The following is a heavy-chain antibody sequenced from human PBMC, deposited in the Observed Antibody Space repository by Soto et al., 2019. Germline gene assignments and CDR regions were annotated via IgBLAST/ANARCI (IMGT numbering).Heavy chain of an antibody. Sequence: ASVKVSCKASGYTFTSYGISWVRQAPGQGLEWMGWISAYNGSTNYAQKLQGRVTMTTDTSTSTAYMELRSLRSDDTAVYYCAREWRLAYCGGDCQSFDYWGQGTLVTVSS. D-gene: IGHD2-21*02. CDR3: AREWRLAYCGGDCQSFDY. CDR2: ISAYNGST. CDR1: GYTFTSYG. J-gene: IGHJ4*02. V-gene: IGHV1-18*01.